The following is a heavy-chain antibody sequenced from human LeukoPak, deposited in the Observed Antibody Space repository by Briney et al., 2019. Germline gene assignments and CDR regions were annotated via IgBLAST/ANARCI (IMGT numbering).Heavy chain of an antibody. CDR1: GYTFTSHD. CDR3: ARGIGSWFVGAFDI. D-gene: IGHD6-13*01. V-gene: IGHV1-8*01. Sequence: ASVKVSCKASGYTFTSHDINWVRQATGQGLEWMGWMNPNSGNTGYAQKFQGRVTMTRYTSISTAYMELSSLRSEDTAVYYCARGIGSWFVGAFDIWGQGTMVTVSS. CDR2: MNPNSGNT. J-gene: IGHJ3*02.